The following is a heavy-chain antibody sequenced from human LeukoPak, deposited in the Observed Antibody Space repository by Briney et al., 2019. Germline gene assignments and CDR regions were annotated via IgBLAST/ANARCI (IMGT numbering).Heavy chain of an antibody. CDR3: AREFTQRDY. Sequence: GGSLRLSCVASGFTFSDYYMSWIRQAPGKGLEWVSYISGSDGTIKYADSVKGRFTISRDNAKNSLYLQMKSLRVEDTAVYYCAREFTQRDYWGQGTLVTVSS. V-gene: IGHV3-11*01. J-gene: IGHJ4*02. CDR2: ISGSDGTI. CDR1: GFTFSDYY.